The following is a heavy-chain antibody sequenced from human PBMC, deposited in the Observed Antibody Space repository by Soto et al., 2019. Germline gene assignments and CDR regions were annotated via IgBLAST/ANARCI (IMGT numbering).Heavy chain of an antibody. Sequence: QLQLQESGPGLVKPSETLSLTCTVSGGSISSSSYFWGWIRQPPGKGLEWIGSIYYSGSTYYNPALKSRVTASVDTSKNQFSLKLSSVTAADTAVYYCARHPSDFWFDPWGQGTLVTVSS. CDR2: IYYSGST. CDR3: ARHPSDFWFDP. D-gene: IGHD2-21*02. CDR1: GGSISSSSYF. J-gene: IGHJ5*02. V-gene: IGHV4-39*01.